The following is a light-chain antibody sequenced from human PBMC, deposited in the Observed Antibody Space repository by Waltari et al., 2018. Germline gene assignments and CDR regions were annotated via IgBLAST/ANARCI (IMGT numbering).Light chain of an antibody. V-gene: IGKV1-5*03. Sequence: DIQMTQSPSTLSVSVGDRVTITCRASQNISPWLAWHQQKPGKAPRLLIYKTSTLESGVPSRFSGSGSGTEFTLTISSLQPEDFATYYCQRYKTSFRTFGQGTRVEIK. CDR3: QRYKTSFRT. J-gene: IGKJ1*01. CDR2: KTS. CDR1: QNISPW.